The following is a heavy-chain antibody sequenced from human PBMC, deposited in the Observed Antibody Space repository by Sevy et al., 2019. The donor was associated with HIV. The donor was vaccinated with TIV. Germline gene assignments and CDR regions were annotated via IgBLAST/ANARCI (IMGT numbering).Heavy chain of an antibody. CDR1: GGSISSSSYY. D-gene: IGHD1-26*01. Sequence: SETLSLTCTVSGGSISSSSYYWGWIRQPPGKGLEWIGSIYYSGSTYYNPSLKSRVTISVDTSKNQFSLKLSSVTAADTAVYYCARRGKSYYCYYYGMDVWGQGTTVTVSS. J-gene: IGHJ6*02. V-gene: IGHV4-39*01. CDR2: IYYSGST. CDR3: ARRGKSYYCYYYGMDV.